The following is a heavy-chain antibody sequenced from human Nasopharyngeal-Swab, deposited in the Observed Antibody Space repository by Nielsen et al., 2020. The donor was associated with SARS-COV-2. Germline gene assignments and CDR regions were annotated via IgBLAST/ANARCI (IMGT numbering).Heavy chain of an antibody. CDR1: GYTFTTYY. CDR2: INPSGGGT. J-gene: IGHJ6*02. V-gene: IGHV1-46*01. Sequence: ASVKVSCKASGYTFTTYYIHWVRQAPGQGLEWMGIINPSGGGTNYAQKFKGRATMTGDTSTGTVYMELTGLTSEDTAVYYCARMMYFHGYYAMDVWGQGTTVTVS. CDR3: ARMMYFHGYYAMDV. D-gene: IGHD3-10*01.